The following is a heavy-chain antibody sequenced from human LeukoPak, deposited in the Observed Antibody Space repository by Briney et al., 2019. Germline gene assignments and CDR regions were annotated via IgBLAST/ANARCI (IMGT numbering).Heavy chain of an antibody. J-gene: IGHJ4*02. CDR2: IYYTGST. D-gene: IGHD3-10*01. CDR1: GGSVESADYY. V-gene: IGHV4-61*08. CDR3: ARHYYGSGSNPFDY. Sequence: SETLSLTCTVSGGSVESADYYWSWIRQPPGKGLEWIGDIYYTGSTNYNPSLKSRVTMSVDTSKNQFSLKVRSVTAADTAVYYCARHYYGSGSNPFDYWGQGTLVTVSS.